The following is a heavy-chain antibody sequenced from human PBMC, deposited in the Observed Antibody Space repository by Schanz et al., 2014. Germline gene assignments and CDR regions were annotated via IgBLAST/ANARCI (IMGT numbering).Heavy chain of an antibody. V-gene: IGHV3-33*03. D-gene: IGHD6-19*01. CDR3: AKDHPSSGWPAFDV. J-gene: IGHJ4*02. CDR2: MWNDGIKT. Sequence: QVDLVESGGGVVQPGRSLTLSCAVSTSLFSRSVIHWVRQAPGKGLEWVAVMWNDGIKTHYADSGKGRFTISRDLSSNTLYLQMNSLRADDSAIYYCAKDHPSSGWPAFDVWGQGTQVTVSS. CDR1: TSLFSRSV.